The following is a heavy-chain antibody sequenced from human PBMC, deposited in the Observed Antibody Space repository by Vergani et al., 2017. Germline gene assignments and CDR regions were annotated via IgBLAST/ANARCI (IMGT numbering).Heavy chain of an antibody. J-gene: IGHJ5*02. CDR2: IYYSGST. V-gene: IGHV4-39*01. Sequence: QLQLQESGPGLVKPSETLSLTCTVSGGSISSSSYYWGWIRQPPGKGLEWIGSIYYSGSTYYNPSLKSRVTISVDTSKNQFPLKLSSVTAADTAVYYCARRGTTGTTWFDAWGQGTLVTVSS. D-gene: IGHD1-1*01. CDR1: GGSISSSSYY. CDR3: ARRGTTGTTWFDA.